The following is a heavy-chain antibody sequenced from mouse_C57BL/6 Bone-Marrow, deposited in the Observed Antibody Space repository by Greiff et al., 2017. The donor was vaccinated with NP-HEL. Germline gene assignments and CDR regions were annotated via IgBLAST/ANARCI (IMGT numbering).Heavy chain of an antibody. CDR3: ASNYYGSSYVYWYFDV. Sequence: EVMLVESGGGLVQPGGSLSLSCAASGFTFTDYYMSWVRQPPGKALEWLGFIRNKANGYTKEYSASVKGRFTISRDNSQSILYLQMNALRAEDSATYYCASNYYGSSYVYWYFDVWGTGTTVTVAS. CDR1: GFTFTDYY. CDR2: IRNKANGYTK. V-gene: IGHV7-3*01. D-gene: IGHD1-1*01. J-gene: IGHJ1*03.